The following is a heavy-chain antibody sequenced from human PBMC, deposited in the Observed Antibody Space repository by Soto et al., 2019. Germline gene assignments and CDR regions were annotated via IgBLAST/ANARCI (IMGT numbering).Heavy chain of an antibody. D-gene: IGHD3-22*01. CDR2: IIPIFGTA. V-gene: IGHV1-69*13. CDR1: GGTFISYA. J-gene: IGHJ4*02. Sequence: SVKVSCKASGGTFISYAISWVRQAPGQGLEWMGGIIPIFGTANYAQKFQGRVTITADESTSTAYMELSSLRSEDTAVYYCARGREYYYDSSGYYFDYWGQGTLVTVSS. CDR3: ARGREYYYDSSGYYFDY.